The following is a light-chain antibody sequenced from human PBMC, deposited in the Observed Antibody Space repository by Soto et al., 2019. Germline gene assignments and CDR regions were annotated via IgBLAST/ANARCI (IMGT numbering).Light chain of an antibody. CDR2: GAS. Sequence: EIVLTQSPGTLSLSPGQRATLSCRASESISRDYLAWYQQRLGQAPRLLIYGASSGATGIPDRFSGSGSGTDFTLTISRLEPEDFAIYYCQQRYNWPITFGQGTRLEIK. V-gene: IGKV3D-20*02. CDR3: QQRYNWPIT. J-gene: IGKJ5*01. CDR1: ESISRDY.